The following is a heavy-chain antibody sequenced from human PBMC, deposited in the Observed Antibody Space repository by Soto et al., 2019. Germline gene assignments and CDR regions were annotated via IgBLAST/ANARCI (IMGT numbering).Heavy chain of an antibody. CDR3: ARMASSGSLNWFDP. D-gene: IGHD3-10*01. V-gene: IGHV1-8*01. CDR2: MNPGSGNT. J-gene: IGHJ5*02. CDR1: GYTFTNYE. Sequence: ASVKVSCKASGYTFTNYEINWVRQATGQGLEWMGWMNPGSGNTGYAHKFQGRVTMTRNISISTAYMELSRLGSDDTAIYYCARMASSGSLNWFDPWGQGTLVTVSS.